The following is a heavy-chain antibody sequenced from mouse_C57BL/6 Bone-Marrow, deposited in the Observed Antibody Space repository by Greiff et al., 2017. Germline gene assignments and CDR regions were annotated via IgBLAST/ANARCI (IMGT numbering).Heavy chain of an antibody. Sequence: EVQGVESGGGLVKPGGSLKLSCAASGFTFSSYTMSWVRQTPEKRLEWVATISGGGGNTYYPDSVKGRFTISRDNAKNTLYLQMSSLRSEDTALYYCARKGAYYSNYSWFAYWGQGTLVTVSA. V-gene: IGHV5-9*01. J-gene: IGHJ3*01. CDR2: ISGGGGNT. D-gene: IGHD2-5*01. CDR1: GFTFSSYT. CDR3: ARKGAYYSNYSWFAY.